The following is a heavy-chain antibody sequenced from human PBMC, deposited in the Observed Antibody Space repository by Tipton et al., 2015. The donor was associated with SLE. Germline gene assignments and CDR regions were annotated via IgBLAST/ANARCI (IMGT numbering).Heavy chain of an antibody. V-gene: IGHV3-21*05. CDR3: ASGPGAFDI. CDR2: ISSSSSYT. Sequence: SLRLSCAASGFTFSSYSMNWVRQAPGKGLEWVSYISSSSSYTNYADSVKGRFTISRDNAKNSLYLQMNSLRAEDTAVYYCASGPGAFDIWGQGTMVTVSS. J-gene: IGHJ3*02. CDR1: GFTFSSYS.